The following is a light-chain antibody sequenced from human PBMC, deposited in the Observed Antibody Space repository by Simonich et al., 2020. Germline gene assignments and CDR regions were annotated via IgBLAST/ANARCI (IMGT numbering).Light chain of an antibody. CDR3: QQYYSTPIT. J-gene: IGKJ5*01. CDR1: QSISNS. Sequence: DIQMTQSPSSLSASVGDRVTITCRASQSISNSLAWYQQKPGKAPKLLLYAASRLESGVPSRFSGSGSGTDFTLTISSLQAEDVAVYYCQQYYSTPITFGQGTRLEIK. V-gene: IGKV1-NL1*01. CDR2: AAS.